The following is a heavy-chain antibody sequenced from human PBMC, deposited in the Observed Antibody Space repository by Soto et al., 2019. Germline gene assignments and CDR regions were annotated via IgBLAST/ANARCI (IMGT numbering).Heavy chain of an antibody. J-gene: IGHJ3*02. D-gene: IGHD3-3*01. V-gene: IGHV3-30-3*01. CDR3: ADWSGYSSDHFDI. Sequence: QVQLVESGGGVVQPGRSLRLSCAASGFTFSSYAMHWVRQAPGKGLEWVAVISYDGSNKYYADSVKGRFTISRDNSKNTLYLQMNSLRAEDTAVSYCADWSGYSSDHFDIWGQGTMVTVSS. CDR1: GFTFSSYA. CDR2: ISYDGSNK.